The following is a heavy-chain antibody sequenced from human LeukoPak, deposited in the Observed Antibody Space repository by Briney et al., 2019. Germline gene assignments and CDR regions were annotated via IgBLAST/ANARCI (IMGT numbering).Heavy chain of an antibody. Sequence: SVKVSCKASGGTFSSYAISWVRQAPGQGLEWMGRIIPIFGIANYAQKFQGRVTITADKSTSTAYMELSSLRSEDTAVYYCARGPSGYYDYWGQGTLVTDSS. D-gene: IGHD2-15*01. CDR1: GGTFSSYA. CDR3: ARGPSGYYDY. J-gene: IGHJ4*02. V-gene: IGHV1-69*04. CDR2: IIPIFGIA.